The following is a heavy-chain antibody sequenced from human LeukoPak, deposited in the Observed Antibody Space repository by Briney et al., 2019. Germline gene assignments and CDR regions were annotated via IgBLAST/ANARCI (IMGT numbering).Heavy chain of an antibody. CDR2: IDNDGHGI. D-gene: IGHD3-10*01. CDR1: GFTFSGYW. J-gene: IGHJ6*03. V-gene: IGHV3-74*01. CDR3: VKFRGIQHYNYHMDV. Sequence: GGSLRLSCAASGFTFSGYWMHWVRQGPEKGLELVSRIDNDGHGIVYADSVKGRFTTSRDNAKNTLYLQMNSLRAEDAAVYYCVKFRGIQHYNYHMDVWGKGTTVTVSS.